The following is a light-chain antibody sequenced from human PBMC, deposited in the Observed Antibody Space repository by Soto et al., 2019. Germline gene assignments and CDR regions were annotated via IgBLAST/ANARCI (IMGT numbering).Light chain of an antibody. V-gene: IGKV3-20*01. CDR3: QQYGSSPIT. J-gene: IGKJ5*01. CDR2: GAS. Sequence: EVVLTQSPCTLSLSPGERATLSCRASQSVSSSYLAWYQQKPGQAPRLLIYGASSRATGIPDRFSGSGSGTDFTLTISRLEPEDFAVYYCQQYGSSPITFGQGTLLAIK. CDR1: QSVSSSY.